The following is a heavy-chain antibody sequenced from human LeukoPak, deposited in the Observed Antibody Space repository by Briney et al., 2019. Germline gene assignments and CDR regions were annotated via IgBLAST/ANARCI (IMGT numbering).Heavy chain of an antibody. Sequence: PGGSLRLSCAASGFTFSSYSMNWVRQAPGKGLEWVSSISSSSSSYIYYADSVKGRFTISRDNSKNTLYLQMNSLRAEDTAVYYCAKEGGTGTRFDYWGQGTLVTVSS. J-gene: IGHJ4*02. D-gene: IGHD1-7*01. V-gene: IGHV3-21*04. CDR1: GFTFSSYS. CDR3: AKEGGTGTRFDY. CDR2: ISSSSSSYI.